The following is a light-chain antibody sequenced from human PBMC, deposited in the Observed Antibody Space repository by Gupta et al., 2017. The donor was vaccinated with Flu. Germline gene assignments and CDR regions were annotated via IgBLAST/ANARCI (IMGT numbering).Light chain of an antibody. CDR2: NDG. V-gene: IGLV3-21*02. CDR1: SIGSNS. J-gene: IGLJ1*01. Sequence: GGNSIGSNSVHWYQQKPGQAPVLVVDNDGDRTSGIPVRFSGSDSGYTATLSISRVKVGDEADYYYQIWDSNSNHWVFGTGTKVSVL. CDR3: QIWDSNSNHWV.